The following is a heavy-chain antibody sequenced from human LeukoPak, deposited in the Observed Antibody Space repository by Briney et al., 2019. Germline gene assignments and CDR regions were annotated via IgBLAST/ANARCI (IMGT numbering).Heavy chain of an antibody. Sequence: ASVKVSCKASEYTFTDYDINWVRQATGQGLEWMGWMNPNSGVTGYAQKFQGRVSMTRDTSVGTAYMELSSLRSEDTAVYFCARGPIYPKSGDYPNYYFDYWGQGTLVTVSS. D-gene: IGHD1-26*01. CDR3: ARGPIYPKSGDYPNYYFDY. CDR1: EYTFTDYD. V-gene: IGHV1-8*01. CDR2: MNPNSGVT. J-gene: IGHJ4*02.